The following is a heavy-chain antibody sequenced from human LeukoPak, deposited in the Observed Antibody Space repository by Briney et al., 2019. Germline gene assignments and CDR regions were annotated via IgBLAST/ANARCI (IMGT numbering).Heavy chain of an antibody. Sequence: GGSLRLSCAASGFTFSSYAMSWVRQAPGKGLEWVSAISGSGGSTYYADSVKGRFTISRDNSKNTLCLQMNSLRAEGTAVYYCAKDRTPYYYDSSGWDYWGQGTLVTVSS. J-gene: IGHJ4*02. CDR1: GFTFSSYA. CDR2: ISGSGGST. CDR3: AKDRTPYYYDSSGWDY. V-gene: IGHV3-23*01. D-gene: IGHD3-22*01.